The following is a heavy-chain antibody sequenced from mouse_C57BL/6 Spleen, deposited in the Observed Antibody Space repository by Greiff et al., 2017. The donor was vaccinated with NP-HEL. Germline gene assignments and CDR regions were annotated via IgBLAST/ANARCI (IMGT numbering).Heavy chain of an antibody. J-gene: IGHJ2*01. CDR1: GYSITSGYY. CDR2: ISYDGSN. CDR3: ARGGYLFDY. V-gene: IGHV3-6*01. D-gene: IGHD2-2*01. Sequence: VQLKESGPGLVKPSQSLSLTCSVTGYSITSGYYWNWIRQFPGNKLEWMGYISYDGSNNYNPSLKNRISITRDTSKNQFFLKLNSVTTEDTATYYCARGGYLFDYWGQGTTLTVSS.